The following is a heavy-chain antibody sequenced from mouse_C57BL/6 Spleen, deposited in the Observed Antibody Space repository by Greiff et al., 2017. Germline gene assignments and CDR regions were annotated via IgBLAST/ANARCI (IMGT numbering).Heavy chain of an antibody. D-gene: IGHD2-2*01. Sequence: VKLMESGAELVRPGASVTLSCKASGYTFTDYEMHWVKQTPVHGLEWIGAIDPETGGTAYNQKFKGKAILTADKSSSTAYMELRSLTSEDSAVYYCTKGVYYGYGFDYWGQGTTLTVSS. CDR3: TKGVYYGYGFDY. CDR2: IDPETGGT. CDR1: GYTFTDYE. V-gene: IGHV1-15*01. J-gene: IGHJ2*01.